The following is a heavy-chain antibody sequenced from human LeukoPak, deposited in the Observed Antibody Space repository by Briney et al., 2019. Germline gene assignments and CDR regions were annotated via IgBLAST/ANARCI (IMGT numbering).Heavy chain of an antibody. CDR3: ARAGVSSGYCHY. J-gene: IGHJ4*02. D-gene: IGHD3-22*01. CDR2: ISSSSSYI. Sequence: PGRSLRLSCAASGFTFSSYSMNWVRQAPGKGLEWVSSISSSSSYIYYADSVKGRFTISRDNAKNSLYLQMSSLRAEDTAVYYCARAGVSSGYCHYWGQGTLVTVSS. V-gene: IGHV3-21*01. CDR1: GFTFSSYS.